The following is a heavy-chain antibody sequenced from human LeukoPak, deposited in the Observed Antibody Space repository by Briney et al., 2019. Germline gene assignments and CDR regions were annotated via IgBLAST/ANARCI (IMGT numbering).Heavy chain of an antibody. Sequence: PSETLSLTCTVSGGSISNYFWSWLRQPAGKGLEWIGRIYTTGRTDYNPSLKSRVTMSVDTSKNQFSLKLSSVTAADTAVYYCGRNGPRSGYDLGHFDYLGQGTLVTASS. CDR3: GRNGPRSGYDLGHFDY. D-gene: IGHD5-12*01. V-gene: IGHV4-4*07. CDR1: GGSISNYF. CDR2: IYTTGRT. J-gene: IGHJ4*02.